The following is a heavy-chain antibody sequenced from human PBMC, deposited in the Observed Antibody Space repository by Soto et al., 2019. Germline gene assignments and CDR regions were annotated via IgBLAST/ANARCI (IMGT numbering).Heavy chain of an antibody. D-gene: IGHD3-10*01. V-gene: IGHV4-59*01. CDR1: GGSISSYY. Sequence: PSETLSLTCTVSGGSISSYYWSWIRQPPGKGLEWIGYIYYSGSTNYNPSLKSRVTISVGTSKNQFSLKLSSVTAADTAVYYCARFGSGSYFDYYYYYYMDVWGKGTTVTVSS. CDR3: ARFGSGSYFDYYYYYYMDV. J-gene: IGHJ6*03. CDR2: IYYSGST.